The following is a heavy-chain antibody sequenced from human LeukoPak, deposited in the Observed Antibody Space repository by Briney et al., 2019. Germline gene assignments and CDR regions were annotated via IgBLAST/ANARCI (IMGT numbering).Heavy chain of an antibody. D-gene: IGHD5-18*01. V-gene: IGHV3-30-3*02. CDR3: ANERGYNYGYSFDY. CDR2: IPNDGSKT. J-gene: IGHJ4*02. CDR1: GFSLSSYA. Sequence: GSLRLSCAASGFSLSSYAMHWVRQAPGKGLEWVAAIPNDGSKTYYADSVKGRFTISRDNSKNTLYLQMNSLRTEDTAVYYCANERGYNYGYSFDYWGQGTLVTVSS.